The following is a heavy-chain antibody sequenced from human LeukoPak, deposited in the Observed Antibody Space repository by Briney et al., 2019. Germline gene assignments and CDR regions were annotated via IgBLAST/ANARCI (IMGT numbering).Heavy chain of an antibody. CDR2: ISDYNGDT. J-gene: IGHJ5*02. V-gene: IGHV1-18*01. CDR3: ARKGGVYLFDP. Sequence: GASVKVSCKASGYTSTNYGISWVRQAPGQGLEWVGWISDYNGDTNFAQNFQGRVTMTTDTSTSTAYMELKSLRSDDTAVYYCARKGGVYLFDPWGQGTLVTVSS. D-gene: IGHD5/OR15-5a*01. CDR1: GYTSTNYG.